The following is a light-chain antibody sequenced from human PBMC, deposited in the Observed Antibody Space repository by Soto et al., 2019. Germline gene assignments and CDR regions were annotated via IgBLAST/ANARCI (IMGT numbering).Light chain of an antibody. V-gene: IGKV1-27*01. CDR2: AAS. Sequence: DIQMTRSPSSLSAYIGDRVTITFFACQGIRLYLAWYHQKPRKVPEPLLYAASTLQSGIPCRFRGSPFGPNFTLTISSLQPEDVATYYCQKYNSAPLTFGGGTKVAIK. CDR3: QKYNSAPLT. CDR1: QGIRLY. J-gene: IGKJ4*01.